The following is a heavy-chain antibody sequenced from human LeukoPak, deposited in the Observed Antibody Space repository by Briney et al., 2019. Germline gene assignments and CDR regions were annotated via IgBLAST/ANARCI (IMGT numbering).Heavy chain of an antibody. CDR3: ARRCSSSSCYMVH. V-gene: IGHV1-18*01. CDR1: GYTFANFG. Sequence: GASVKVSCKASGYTFANFGITWVRQAPGQRLEWRVWISVYNGNTNYAQNLQGRVTLTADTSTSTAHMELRSLRSDDTALYYCARRCSSSSCYMVHWGQGTLVSVSS. D-gene: IGHD2-2*02. CDR2: ISVYNGNT. J-gene: IGHJ4*02.